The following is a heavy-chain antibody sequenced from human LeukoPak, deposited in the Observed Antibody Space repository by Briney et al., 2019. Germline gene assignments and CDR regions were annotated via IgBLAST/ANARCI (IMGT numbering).Heavy chain of an antibody. V-gene: IGHV3-23*01. J-gene: IGHJ4*02. CDR2: ISDSGGYT. Sequence: PGGSLRLSCAASGFTFSSFAMSWVRQAPGKGLEWVSVISDSGGYTYYADSVRGRFTISRDNSKNTLYLQVNSLRAEDTAVYYCARETYYGSGSYSPIGVYFDYWGQGTLVTVSS. D-gene: IGHD3-10*01. CDR1: GFTFSSFA. CDR3: ARETYYGSGSYSPIGVYFDY.